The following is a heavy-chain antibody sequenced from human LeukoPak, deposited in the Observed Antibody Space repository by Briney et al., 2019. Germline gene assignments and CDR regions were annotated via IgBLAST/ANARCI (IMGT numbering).Heavy chain of an antibody. CDR3: ARETQQLEYYYYGMDV. V-gene: IGHV4-4*07. CDR1: GGSISSYY. CDR2: IYTSGST. D-gene: IGHD6-13*01. Sequence: PSETLSLTCTVSGGSISSYYWGWIRQPAGKGLEWIGRIYTSGSTNYNPSLKSRVTMSVDTSKNQFSLKLSSVTAADTAVYYCARETQQLEYYYYGMDVWGQGTTVTVSS. J-gene: IGHJ6*02.